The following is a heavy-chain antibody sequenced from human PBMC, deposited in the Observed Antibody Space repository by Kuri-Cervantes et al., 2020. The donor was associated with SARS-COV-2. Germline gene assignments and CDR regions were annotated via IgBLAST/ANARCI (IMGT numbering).Heavy chain of an antibody. CDR2: INAVNGNT. J-gene: IGHJ3*02. Sequence: ASVKVSCKDSGYIFTNYALHWVRQAPGQRLEWMGWINAVNGNTKYSQKFQGRVTITRDTSASTAYMELSSLRSEDTALYYCARDRGSQWLAFYDAFDIWGQGTMVTVSS. CDR3: ARDRGSQWLAFYDAFDI. V-gene: IGHV1-3*01. CDR1: GYIFTNYA. D-gene: IGHD6-19*01.